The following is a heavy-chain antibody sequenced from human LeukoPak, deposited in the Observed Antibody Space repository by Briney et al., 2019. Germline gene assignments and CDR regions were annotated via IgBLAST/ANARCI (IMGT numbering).Heavy chain of an antibody. V-gene: IGHV4-61*05. CDR2: IYNSGST. Sequence: SETLSLTCTVSGGSISSSSYYWGWIRQPPGKGPEWIGYIYNSGSTNYNPSLKSRVTISVDRSKNQFSLKLSSVTAADTAVYYCARGGYYDSSAPRMDVWGKGTTVTVSS. D-gene: IGHD3-22*01. CDR3: ARGGYYDSSAPRMDV. CDR1: GGSISSSSYY. J-gene: IGHJ6*03.